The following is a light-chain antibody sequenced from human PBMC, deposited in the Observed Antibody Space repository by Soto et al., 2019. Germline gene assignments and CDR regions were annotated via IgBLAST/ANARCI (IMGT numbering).Light chain of an antibody. Sequence: QSVLTQPASVSGSPGQSITISCTGTTSDVGSHNFVSWYQQLPGKAPKLLIYEVTNRPSGTSNRFSGSKSGNTASLTISGLQAEDEADYYCSSFTNSFLVFGGGTKLTVL. CDR1: TSDVGSHNF. CDR3: SSFTNSFLV. CDR2: EVT. V-gene: IGLV2-14*01. J-gene: IGLJ3*02.